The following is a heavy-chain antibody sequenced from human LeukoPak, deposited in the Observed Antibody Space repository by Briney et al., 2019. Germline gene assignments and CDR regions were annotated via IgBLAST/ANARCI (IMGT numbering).Heavy chain of an antibody. CDR3: ARGYYYDSSGYYY. D-gene: IGHD3-22*01. J-gene: IGHJ4*02. CDR2: IKQDGSEK. CDR1: GFTFSSYW. V-gene: IGHV3-7*04. Sequence: GGSLRLSCATSGFTFSSYWMSWVRQAPGKGLEWVANIKQDGSEKYYVDSVKGRFTISRDNAKNSLYLQMNSLRAEDTAVYYCARGYYYDSSGYYYWGQGTLVTVSS.